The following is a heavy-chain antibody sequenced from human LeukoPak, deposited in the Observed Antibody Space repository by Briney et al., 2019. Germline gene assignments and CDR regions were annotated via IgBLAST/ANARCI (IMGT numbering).Heavy chain of an antibody. V-gene: IGHV4-59*01. J-gene: IGHJ6*03. CDR1: GGSISSYY. Sequence: SETLSLTCTVPGGSISSYYWSWIRQPPGKGLEWIGYIYYSGSTNYNPSLKSRVTISVDTSKNQFSLKLSSVTAADTAVYYCARCRVEAAAGTIVGYYYYMDVWGKGTTVTVSS. D-gene: IGHD6-13*01. CDR3: ARCRVEAAAGTIVGYYYYMDV. CDR2: IYYSGST.